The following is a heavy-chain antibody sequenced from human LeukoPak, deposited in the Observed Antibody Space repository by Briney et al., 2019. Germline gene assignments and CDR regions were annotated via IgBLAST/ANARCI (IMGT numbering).Heavy chain of an antibody. V-gene: IGHV3-64*01. CDR2: ISSNGGST. CDR1: GFTFSSYG. Sequence: GGSLRLSCAASGFTFSSYGMHWVRQAPGKGLEYVSAISSNGGSTYYANSVKGRFTISRDNSKNTLYLQMGSLRAEDMAVYYCARSPPQPAANGNYYYYYMDVWGKGTTVTVSS. J-gene: IGHJ6*03. D-gene: IGHD2-2*01. CDR3: ARSPPQPAANGNYYYYYMDV.